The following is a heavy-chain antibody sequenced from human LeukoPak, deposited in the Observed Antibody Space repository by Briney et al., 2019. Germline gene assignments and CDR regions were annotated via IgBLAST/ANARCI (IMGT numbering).Heavy chain of an antibody. V-gene: IGHV3-23*01. J-gene: IGHJ4*02. CDR1: GFTFSSYA. Sequence: PGGSLRLSCAASGFTFSSYAMSWVRQAPGKGLEWVSAISGSGGSTYYADSVKGRFTISRDNSKNTLYLQMNSLRAEDTAVYYCAKDADIVVVPAARAPSDYWGQGTLVTVSS. CDR2: ISGSGGST. D-gene: IGHD2-2*01. CDR3: AKDADIVVVPAARAPSDY.